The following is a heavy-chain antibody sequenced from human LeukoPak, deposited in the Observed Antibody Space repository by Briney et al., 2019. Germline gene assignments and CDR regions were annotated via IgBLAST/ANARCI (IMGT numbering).Heavy chain of an antibody. D-gene: IGHD3-22*01. CDR2: IYYSGST. Sequence: SETLSLTCTVSGGSISSGGYYWSWIRQHPGKGLEWIGYIYYSGSTYYNPSLESRVTISVDTSKNQFSLKLSSVTAADTAVYYCARGRYYYDSSGYFAPQAFDIWGQGTMVTVSS. CDR3: ARGRYYYDSSGYFAPQAFDI. J-gene: IGHJ3*02. V-gene: IGHV4-31*03. CDR1: GGSISSGGYY.